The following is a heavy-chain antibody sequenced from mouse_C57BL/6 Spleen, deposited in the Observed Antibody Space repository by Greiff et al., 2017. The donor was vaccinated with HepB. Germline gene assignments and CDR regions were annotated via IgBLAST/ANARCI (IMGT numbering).Heavy chain of an antibody. Sequence: VQLQQSGAELVKPGASVKLSCTASGFNIKDYYMHWVKQRTEQGLEWIGRIDPEDGETNYDPKFQGKATIPADTSSNTAYLQLSSLTSEDPAVYYCARASYGSNFDVWGTGTTVTVSS. CDR2: IDPEDGET. D-gene: IGHD1-1*01. CDR1: GFNIKDYY. CDR3: ARASYGSNFDV. V-gene: IGHV14-2*01. J-gene: IGHJ1*03.